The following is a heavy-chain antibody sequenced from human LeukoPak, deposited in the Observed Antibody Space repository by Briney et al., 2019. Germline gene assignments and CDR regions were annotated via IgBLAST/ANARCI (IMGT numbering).Heavy chain of an antibody. V-gene: IGHV4-31*03. D-gene: IGHD6-13*01. CDR3: ARDNLAAAGPYYYYYGMDV. CDR1: GGSISSGGYY. J-gene: IGHJ6*02. Sequence: PSQTLSLTCTVSGGSISSGGYYWSWIRQHPGKGLEWIGYIYYSGSTYYNPSLKSRVTISVDTSKNQFSLKLSSVTAADTVVYYCARDNLAAAGPYYYYYGMDVWGQGTTVTVSS. CDR2: IYYSGST.